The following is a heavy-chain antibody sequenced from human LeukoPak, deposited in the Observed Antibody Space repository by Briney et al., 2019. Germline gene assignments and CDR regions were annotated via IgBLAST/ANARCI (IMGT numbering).Heavy chain of an antibody. CDR2: IYYSGNT. CDR1: GTSIRSYH. V-gene: IGHV4-59*08. D-gene: IGHD6-19*01. CDR3: ARHSSGLDF. J-gene: IGHJ4*02. Sequence: SETLSLTCTVSGTSIRSYHWSWIRQPPGKGLEWIGYIYYSGNTNSNPSLKSRVTISLDTSKNQFSLNLTSETAADTAMYYCARHSSGLDFWGQGTLVTVSS.